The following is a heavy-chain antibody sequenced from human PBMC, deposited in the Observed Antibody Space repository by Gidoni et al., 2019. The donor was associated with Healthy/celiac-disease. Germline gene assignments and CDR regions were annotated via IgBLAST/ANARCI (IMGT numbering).Heavy chain of an antibody. Sequence: EVQLVESGGGLVQPGRSLRLSCTASGFTFGDYAMSWFRQAPGKGLEWVGFIRSKAYGGTTEYAASVKGRFTISRDDSKSIAYLQMNSLKTEDTAVYYCTRAEDIVVVVAATPFDYWGQGTLVTVSS. CDR2: IRSKAYGGTT. J-gene: IGHJ4*02. D-gene: IGHD2-15*01. CDR1: GFTFGDYA. CDR3: TRAEDIVVVVAATPFDY. V-gene: IGHV3-49*03.